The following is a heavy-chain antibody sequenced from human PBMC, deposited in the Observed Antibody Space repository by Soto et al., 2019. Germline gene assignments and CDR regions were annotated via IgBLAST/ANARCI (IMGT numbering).Heavy chain of an antibody. J-gene: IGHJ5*02. CDR1: GGSFSGYY. CDR3: ARYSSSFHGVFWFDP. V-gene: IGHV4-34*01. D-gene: IGHD6-13*01. CDR2: INHSGST. Sequence: SETLSLTCAVYGGSFSGYYWSWIRQPPGKGLEWIGEINHSGSTNYNPSLKSRVTISVDTSKNQFSLKLSSVTAADTAVYYCARYSSSFHGVFWFDPWGQGTLVTVSS.